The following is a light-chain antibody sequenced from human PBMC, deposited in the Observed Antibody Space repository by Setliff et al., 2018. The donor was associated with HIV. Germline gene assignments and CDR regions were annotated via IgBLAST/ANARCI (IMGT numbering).Light chain of an antibody. CDR3: QVWDSSSDHYV. V-gene: IGLV3-21*03. J-gene: IGLJ1*01. CDR1: NIGSKS. Sequence: SYELTQPPSVSVTPGKTAMITCGGNNIGSKSVQWYQQKPGQAPAMVVYDASDRPSGVPERFSGSKSGNTATLTISRVEAGDEADYYCQVWDSSSDHYVFGTGTKVTVL. CDR2: DAS.